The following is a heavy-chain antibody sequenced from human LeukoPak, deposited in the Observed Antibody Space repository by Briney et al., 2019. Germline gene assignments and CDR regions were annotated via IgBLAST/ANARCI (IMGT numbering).Heavy chain of an antibody. Sequence: ASVKVSCKASGYTFTSYGISWVRQAPGQGVEWMGWISAYNGNTNYAQKLQGRVTMTTDTSTSTAYMELRSLRSDDTAVYYCARDKVITFGGVIVSGDAFDIWGQGTMVTVSS. V-gene: IGHV1-18*04. D-gene: IGHD3-16*02. CDR1: GYTFTSYG. CDR2: ISAYNGNT. J-gene: IGHJ3*02. CDR3: ARDKVITFGGVIVSGDAFDI.